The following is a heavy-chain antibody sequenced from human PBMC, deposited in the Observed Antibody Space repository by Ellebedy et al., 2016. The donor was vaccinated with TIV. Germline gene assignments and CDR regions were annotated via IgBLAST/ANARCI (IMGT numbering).Heavy chain of an antibody. Sequence: GESLKISXAASGFTFSNNAMTWVRQAPGKGLEWVSSITSSGDRTNYADSVKGRFTISRDNSKNTLDLQMNSLRAEDTAVYYCAKDDHLGYCSGGICAFHSWGQGTLVTVSS. D-gene: IGHD2-15*01. CDR2: ITSSGDRT. CDR3: AKDDHLGYCSGGICAFHS. CDR1: GFTFSNNA. J-gene: IGHJ5*02. V-gene: IGHV3-23*01.